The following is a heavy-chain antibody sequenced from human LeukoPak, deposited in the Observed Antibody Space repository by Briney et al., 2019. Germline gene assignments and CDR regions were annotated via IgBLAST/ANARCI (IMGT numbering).Heavy chain of an antibody. Sequence: SQTLSLTCTVSGGSISSGSYYWSWIRQPAGKGLEWIGRIYTSGSTNYNPSLKSRVTISVDTSKNQFSLKLSSVTAADTAVYYCAGGTEWELERRVDYWGQGTRVTVSS. J-gene: IGHJ4*02. CDR1: GGSISSGSYY. D-gene: IGHD1-26*01. V-gene: IGHV4-61*02. CDR2: IYTSGST. CDR3: AGGTEWELERRVDY.